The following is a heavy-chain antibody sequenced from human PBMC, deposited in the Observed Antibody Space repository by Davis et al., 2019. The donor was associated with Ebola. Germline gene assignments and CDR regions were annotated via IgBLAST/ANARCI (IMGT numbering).Heavy chain of an antibody. CDR3: ARDNWNSFDY. CDR1: GFTFSSYG. J-gene: IGHJ4*02. Sequence: GGSLRLSCAASGFTFSSYGMHWVRQAPGKGLEWVANIKQDGSEKYCVDSVKGRFTISRDNAKNSLYLQMNSLRAEDTAVYYCARDNWNSFDYWGQGTLVTVSS. D-gene: IGHD1-20*01. CDR2: IKQDGSEK. V-gene: IGHV3-7*01.